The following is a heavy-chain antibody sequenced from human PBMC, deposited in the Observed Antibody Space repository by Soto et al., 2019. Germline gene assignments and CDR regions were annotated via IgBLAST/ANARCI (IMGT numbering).Heavy chain of an antibody. CDR2: ISSSSSYT. CDR1: GFTFSDYY. J-gene: IGHJ4*02. V-gene: IGHV3-11*05. D-gene: IGHD5-12*01. Sequence: QVQLVESGGGLVKPGGSLRLSCAASGFTFSDYYMSWIRQAPGKGLEWVSYISSSSSYTNYADSVKGRFTISRDNAKNSLDLQMNSLRAEYTAVYYCARMETRGYSGYVPVDWGQGTVVTVSS. CDR3: ARMETRGYSGYVPVD.